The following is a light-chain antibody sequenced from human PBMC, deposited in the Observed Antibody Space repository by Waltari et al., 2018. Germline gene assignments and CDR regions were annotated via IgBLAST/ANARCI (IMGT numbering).Light chain of an antibody. V-gene: IGLV1-40*01. CDR1: SSNIGAGYD. J-gene: IGLJ1*01. CDR2: GTS. Sequence: QSVLTQPPSVSGAPGPRVTISCTGSSSNIGAGYDVHWYQQLPGPAPKLLIYGTSNRPSGVPDRFSGSKSGTSASLAITGLQAEDEADYYCQSYDSSLSGYVFGTGTKVTVL. CDR3: QSYDSSLSGYV.